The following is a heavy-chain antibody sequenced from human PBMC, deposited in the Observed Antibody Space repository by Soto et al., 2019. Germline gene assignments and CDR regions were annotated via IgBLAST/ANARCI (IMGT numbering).Heavy chain of an antibody. CDR2: IIPIFGTA. CDR1: GGTFSSYS. V-gene: IGHV1-69*13. Sequence: SVKVSCKASGGTFSSYSISWVRQAPGQGLEWMGGIIPIFGTANYAQKFQGRVTITADESTSTAYMELSSLRSEDTAVYYCASAHYYDSSGYYLRPYYFDYWGQGTLVTVSS. J-gene: IGHJ4*02. CDR3: ASAHYYDSSGYYLRPYYFDY. D-gene: IGHD3-22*01.